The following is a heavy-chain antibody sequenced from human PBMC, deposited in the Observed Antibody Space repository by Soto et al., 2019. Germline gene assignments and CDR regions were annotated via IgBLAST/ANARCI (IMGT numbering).Heavy chain of an antibody. D-gene: IGHD2-2*01. J-gene: IGHJ6*02. CDR2: ISKTGNTI. Sequence: LECISYISKTGNTIYYADSVKGRFTISRDNAKNALYLQMNSLRAGDTAVYYCVSEVELPDHNYYSGMDVWGQGTTVTV. CDR3: VSEVELPDHNYYSGMDV. V-gene: IGHV3-48*03.